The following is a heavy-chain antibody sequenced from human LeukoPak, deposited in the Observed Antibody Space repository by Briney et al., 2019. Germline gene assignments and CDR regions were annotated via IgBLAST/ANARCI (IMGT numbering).Heavy chain of an antibody. CDR2: IIPILGIA. CDR1: GGTFSSYA. Sequence: ASVKVSCKASGGTFSSYAISWVRQAPGQGLEWMGRIIPILGIANYAQKFQGRVTITADKSTSTAYMELSSLRSEDTAVYYCARDLLPWGTVTSLWGQGTMVTVSS. CDR3: ARDLLPWGTVTSL. J-gene: IGHJ3*01. D-gene: IGHD2-15*01. V-gene: IGHV1-69*04.